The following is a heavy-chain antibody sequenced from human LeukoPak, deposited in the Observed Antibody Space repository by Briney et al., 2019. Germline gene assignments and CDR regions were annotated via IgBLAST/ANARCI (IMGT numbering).Heavy chain of an antibody. Sequence: GGSLRLSCAASGFTFSSYSMNWVRQAPGKGLEWVSSISSSSSYIYYADSVKGRFTISRDNAKNSLYLQMNSLRAEDTAVYYCAREPFESSGYYDFDYWGQETLVTVSS. D-gene: IGHD3-22*01. CDR1: GFTFSSYS. CDR3: AREPFESSGYYDFDY. CDR2: ISSSSSYI. V-gene: IGHV3-21*01. J-gene: IGHJ4*02.